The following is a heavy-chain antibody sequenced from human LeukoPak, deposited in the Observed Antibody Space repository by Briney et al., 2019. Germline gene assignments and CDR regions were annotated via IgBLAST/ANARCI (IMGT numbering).Heavy chain of an antibody. Sequence: SETLSLTCTVFGGSFSSYYWIWIRQPPGKGLEWIGLIYSSGSIKYNPSLKSRLTISLDTSKNQFSLKLTSVTAADTAIYYCARGDYPINYFDYWGQGTLVTVSS. J-gene: IGHJ4*02. V-gene: IGHV4-4*09. CDR1: GGSFSSYY. D-gene: IGHD3-16*01. CDR2: IYSSGSI. CDR3: ARGDYPINYFDY.